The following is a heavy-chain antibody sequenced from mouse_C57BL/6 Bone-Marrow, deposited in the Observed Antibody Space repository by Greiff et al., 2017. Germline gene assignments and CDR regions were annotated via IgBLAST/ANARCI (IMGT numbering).Heavy chain of an antibody. V-gene: IGHV1-54*01. CDR3: AGGYYGSSSYYYAMDY. J-gene: IGHJ4*01. Sequence: VQLQQSGAELVRPGTSVKVSCKASGYAFTNYLIEWVKQRPGQGLAWIGVINPGSGGPNYNEKFKGKATLTADKSSSTAYMQLSSLTSEYSAVYFCAGGYYGSSSYYYAMDYWGQGTSVTVSS. CDR2: INPGSGGP. D-gene: IGHD1-1*01. CDR1: GYAFTNYL.